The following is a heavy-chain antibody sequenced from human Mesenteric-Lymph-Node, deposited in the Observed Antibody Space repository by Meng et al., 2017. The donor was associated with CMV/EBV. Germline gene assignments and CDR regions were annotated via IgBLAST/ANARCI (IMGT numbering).Heavy chain of an antibody. CDR1: GSTLGSFA. V-gene: IGHV3-23*01. CDR3: ARGREGGPIVAAL. CDR2: ISGTGDST. D-gene: IGHD6-13*01. Sequence: GVCGSTLGSFAMGWVRQVPGKGLEWVSTISGTGDSTYYADSVKGHFTISRDNSKDTLYLQMNSLRADDTAVYYCARGREGGPIVAALWGQGTLVTVSS. J-gene: IGHJ4*02.